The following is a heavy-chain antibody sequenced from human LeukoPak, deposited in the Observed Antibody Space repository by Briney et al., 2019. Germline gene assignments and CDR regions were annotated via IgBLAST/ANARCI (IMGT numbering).Heavy chain of an antibody. J-gene: IGHJ4*02. Sequence: GASVKVSCKASGGTFSSYAISWVRQAPGQGLEWMGIINPGGGSTTYAQKFQGRVTMTRDTSTSTVYMELSSLRSEDTAVYYCARAEAAAGTPWDYWGQGTLVTVSS. CDR2: INPGGGST. V-gene: IGHV1-46*01. CDR1: GGTFSSYA. D-gene: IGHD6-13*01. CDR3: ARAEAAAGTPWDY.